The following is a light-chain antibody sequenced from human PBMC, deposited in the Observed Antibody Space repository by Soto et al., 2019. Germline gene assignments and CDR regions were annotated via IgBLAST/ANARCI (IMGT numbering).Light chain of an antibody. V-gene: IGLV2-14*01. CDR3: SSYTSSSTLV. Sequence: QSALTQPASVSGSPGQSITISCTGTSSDVGGYNYVSWYQQHPGKAPKIMIYEVGHRPSGVSNRFSGSKSGYTASLTISGLKAEDEADYYCSSYTSSSTLVFGTGTKVAVI. CDR2: EVG. J-gene: IGLJ1*01. CDR1: SSDVGGYNY.